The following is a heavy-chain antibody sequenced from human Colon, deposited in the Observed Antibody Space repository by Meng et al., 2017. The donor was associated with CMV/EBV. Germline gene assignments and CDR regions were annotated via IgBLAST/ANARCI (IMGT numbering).Heavy chain of an antibody. J-gene: IGHJ4*02. D-gene: IGHD3-22*01. Sequence: QVQLQQWGAGLLKPSETLSLTCAVYGGSFSGYYWSWIRQPPGKGLEWIGEINHSGSTNYNPSLKSRVTISVDTSKNQFSLKLSSVTAADTAVYYCASPYYYDSSGYNNWGQGTLVTVSS. CDR2: INHSGST. CDR3: ASPYYYDSSGYNN. V-gene: IGHV4-34*01. CDR1: GGSFSGYY.